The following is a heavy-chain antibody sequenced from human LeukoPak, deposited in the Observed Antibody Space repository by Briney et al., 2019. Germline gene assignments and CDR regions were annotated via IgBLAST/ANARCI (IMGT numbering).Heavy chain of an antibody. CDR1: GGSISSGGYY. CDR2: IYNSGST. D-gene: IGHD2-8*01. CDR3: ARGYCTNGVCSSDYFDY. J-gene: IGHJ4*02. Sequence: PSETLSLTCTVSGGSISSGGYYWNWIRQHPGKGLEWIGYIYNSGSTYYNPSLKSRSTISVDTSKNQFYLKLSSVTAADTAVYYCARGYCTNGVCSSDYFDYWGQGTLVTVSS. V-gene: IGHV4-31*03.